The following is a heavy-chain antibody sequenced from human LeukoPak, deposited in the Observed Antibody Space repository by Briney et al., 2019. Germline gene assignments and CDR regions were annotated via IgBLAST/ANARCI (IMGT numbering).Heavy chain of an antibody. J-gene: IGHJ4*02. D-gene: IGHD3-10*01. CDR2: ISSSTSYK. CDR1: RFTFSDYY. CDR3: ARDYYGSGSSPFDY. V-gene: IGHV3-11*06. Sequence: GGSLRLSCAASRFTFSDYYMSWIRQAPGKGLEWVSYISSSTSYKDYANSVKVRFTISRDNAKNSLYLQMNSLRAEDTAMYYCARDYYGSGSSPFDYWGQGTLVTVSS.